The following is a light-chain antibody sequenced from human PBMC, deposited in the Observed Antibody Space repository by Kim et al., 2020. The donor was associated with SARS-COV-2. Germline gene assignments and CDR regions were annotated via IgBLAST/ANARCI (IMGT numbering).Light chain of an antibody. CDR2: AAS. J-gene: IGKJ2*01. CDR3: EQSNSFPYT. Sequence: SASIGDRVTIPCRASEDIKNWLVWYQQKPAKAPNLLIYAASTVHSGVSSRFSGSRSGTDFTLTISSLQPEDFATNYCEQSNSFPYTFGQGTKLEI. CDR1: EDIKNW. V-gene: IGKV1-12*02.